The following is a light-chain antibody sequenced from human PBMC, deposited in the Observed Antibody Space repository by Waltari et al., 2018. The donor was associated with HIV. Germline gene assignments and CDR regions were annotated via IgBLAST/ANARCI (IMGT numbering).Light chain of an antibody. CDR2: STS. Sequence: DIHLTQSPSFLSASVGARVTITCRASQDRSNSVAWYQQRPGKAPKHLISSTSTLQSGVPARFRGSRSRTEFTLTIASLQAEDFATYFCQQLNTYPHTFGQGTKVEI. CDR1: QDRSNS. V-gene: IGKV1-9*01. J-gene: IGKJ2*01. CDR3: QQLNTYPHT.